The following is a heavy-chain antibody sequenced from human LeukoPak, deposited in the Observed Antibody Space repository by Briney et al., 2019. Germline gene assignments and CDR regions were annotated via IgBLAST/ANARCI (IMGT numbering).Heavy chain of an antibody. J-gene: IGHJ3*02. CDR2: ISSSGSTI. V-gene: IGHV3-48*03. Sequence: GGSLRLSCAASGFTFSSYEMNWVRQAPGKGLEWVSYISSSGSTIYYADSVKGRFTISRDNAKNSLYLQMNSLRAEDTAVYYCARRRIYFEAFDIWGQGTMVTVSS. CDR1: GFTFSSYE. CDR3: ARRRIYFEAFDI. D-gene: IGHD2-21*01.